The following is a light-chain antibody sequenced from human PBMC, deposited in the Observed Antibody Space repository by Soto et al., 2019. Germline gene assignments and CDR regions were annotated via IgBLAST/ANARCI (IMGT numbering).Light chain of an antibody. CDR1: SSDVGGYNY. CDR3: SSYAGSNNLGV. J-gene: IGLJ1*01. CDR2: EVS. V-gene: IGLV2-8*01. Sequence: QSALTQPPSASGSPGQSVAISCTGTSSDVGGYNYVSWYQQHPGEAPKLTIYEVSKRPSGVPDRFSGSKSGNTASLTVSGLQAVDEADYYCSSYAGSNNLGVFGTGTKVTVL.